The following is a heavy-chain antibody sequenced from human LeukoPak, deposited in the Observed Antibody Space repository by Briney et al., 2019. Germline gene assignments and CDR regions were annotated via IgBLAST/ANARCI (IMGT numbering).Heavy chain of an antibody. CDR3: ARHGKYSSGSHYFDS. D-gene: IGHD6-19*01. V-gene: IGHV5-51*01. J-gene: IGHJ4*02. Sequence: GESLEISCKGSGYTFTSQWIAWERQMPGKGLEWMGIIYPGDSDTTYSPSFQGQVTISVDKSISTAYLRWSSLQASDTAIYYCARHGKYSSGSHYFDSWGQGTLVTVSS. CDR1: GYTFTSQW. CDR2: IYPGDSDT.